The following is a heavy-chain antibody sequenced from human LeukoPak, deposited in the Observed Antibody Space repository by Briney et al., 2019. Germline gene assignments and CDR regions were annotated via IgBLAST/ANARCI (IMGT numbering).Heavy chain of an antibody. CDR2: ISSSGNTI. CDR3: ARRRHGYSYGMDV. J-gene: IGHJ6*02. Sequence: GSLRLSCAASGFTFSDYYMSWIRQAPGKELEWVSFISSSGNTIYYADSVKGRFTISRDNAKNSLYLQMNSLRAEDTAVYYCARRRHGYSYGMDVWGQGTTVTVSS. D-gene: IGHD5-18*01. V-gene: IGHV3-11*01. CDR1: GFTFSDYY.